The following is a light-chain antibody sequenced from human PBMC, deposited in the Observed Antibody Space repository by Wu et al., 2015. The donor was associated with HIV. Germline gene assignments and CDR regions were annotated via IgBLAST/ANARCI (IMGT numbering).Light chain of an antibody. CDR3: QQFAFSPET. CDR2: GAS. J-gene: IGKJ1*01. Sequence: DIVLTQSPGTLSMSPGERATLSCRASQPVANNYLAWYQQKPGQAPRIVIFGASSRAADIPDRFSGRGSGTDFTLTISRLEAEDFAMYYCQQFAFSPETFGPGTRVEIK. CDR1: QPVANNY. V-gene: IGKV3-20*01.